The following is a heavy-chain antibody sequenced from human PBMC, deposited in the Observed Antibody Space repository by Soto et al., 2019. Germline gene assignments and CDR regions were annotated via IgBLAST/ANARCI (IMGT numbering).Heavy chain of an antibody. CDR3: ARQKLGGYCSSTSCYEDWYCDL. CDR1: GGSISSSSYY. J-gene: IGHJ2*01. CDR2: IYYSGST. Sequence: QLQLQESGPGLVKPSETLSLTCTVSGGSISSSSYYWGWIRQPPGKGLEWIGSIYYSGSTYYNPSLKSRVTISVDTCKNQFSLKLSSVTAADTAVYYCARQKLGGYCSSTSCYEDWYCDLWGRGTLVTVSS. D-gene: IGHD2-2*01. V-gene: IGHV4-39*01.